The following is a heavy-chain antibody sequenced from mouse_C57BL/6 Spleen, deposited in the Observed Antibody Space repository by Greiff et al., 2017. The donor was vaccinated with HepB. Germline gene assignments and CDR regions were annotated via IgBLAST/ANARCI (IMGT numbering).Heavy chain of an antibody. CDR2: LYPGDGDT. V-gene: IGHV1-82*01. Sequence: VQLQQPGPELVKPGASVKISCKASGYAFSSSWMNWVKQRPGQGPDWIGRLYPGDGDTNYNGKFKGKATPTADKSSSTAYMQLSSRTSEDSPVYSCARDATVVSYWYVDVWNTGTTVTVAS. CDR3: ARDATVVSYWYVDV. J-gene: IGHJ1*03. D-gene: IGHD1-1*01. CDR1: GYAFSSSW.